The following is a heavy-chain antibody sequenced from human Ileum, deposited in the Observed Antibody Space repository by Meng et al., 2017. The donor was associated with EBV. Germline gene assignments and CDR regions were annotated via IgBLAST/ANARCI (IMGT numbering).Heavy chain of an antibody. D-gene: IGHD3/OR15-3a*01. CDR2: INTDNGET. CDR1: GYTFTRYP. Sequence: QRGDGGKKPGASWKLACKASGYTFTRYPIHWVRQAPGQRPEWMGWINTDNGETKFSQKFQGRVTITRDTSATTAYMELIRLRSEDTAVYYCASRPGFNIGPFDFWGQGTLVTVSS. CDR3: ASRPGFNIGPFDF. J-gene: IGHJ4*02. V-gene: IGHV1-3*04.